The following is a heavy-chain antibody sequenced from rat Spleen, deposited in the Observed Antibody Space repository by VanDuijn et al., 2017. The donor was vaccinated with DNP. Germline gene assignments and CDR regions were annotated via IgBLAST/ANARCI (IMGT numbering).Heavy chain of an antibody. D-gene: IGHD4-1*01. Sequence: EVKLVESGGGLLQPGRSLKLSCAASGFTFSDYNMAWVRQAPKKGLEWVATIIYDGGGTYYRDSVKGRFTISRDNAKSTLYLQMDSLRSEDTATYYCATEDYGFPFDYWGQGVMVTVSS. CDR2: IIYDGGGT. V-gene: IGHV5S10*01. J-gene: IGHJ2*01. CDR1: GFTFSDYN. CDR3: ATEDYGFPFDY.